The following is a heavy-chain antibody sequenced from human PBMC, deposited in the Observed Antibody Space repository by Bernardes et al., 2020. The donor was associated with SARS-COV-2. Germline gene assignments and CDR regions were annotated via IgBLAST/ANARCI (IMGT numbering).Heavy chain of an antibody. J-gene: IGHJ5*02. CDR2: INPHSGGT. CDR3: ATVVGYSYGGGWFDP. Sequence: SVKVSCKASGYTLSDYYMHWVRQAPGQGLEWMGWINPHSGGTNYAQKFQGRVTVTRDTSISTAHMELSSLRSDDTAVYYCATVVGYSYGGGWFDPWGQGTLVTVSS. CDR1: GYTLSDYY. D-gene: IGHD5-12*01. V-gene: IGHV1-2*02.